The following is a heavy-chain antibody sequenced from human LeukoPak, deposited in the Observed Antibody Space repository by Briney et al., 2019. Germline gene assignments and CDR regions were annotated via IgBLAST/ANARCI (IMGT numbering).Heavy chain of an antibody. V-gene: IGHV3-66*01. CDR1: GFTVSSNY. D-gene: IGHD3-16*01. CDR2: IYSGGST. CDR3: ARAYYDYVWGSPTKYYFDY. J-gene: IGHJ4*02. Sequence: GGSLRLSCAASGFTVSSNYMSWVRQAPGKGLGWVSVIYSGGSTYYADSVKGRFTISRDNSKNTLYLQMNSLRAEDTAVYYCARAYYDYVWGSPTKYYFDYWGQGTLVTVSS.